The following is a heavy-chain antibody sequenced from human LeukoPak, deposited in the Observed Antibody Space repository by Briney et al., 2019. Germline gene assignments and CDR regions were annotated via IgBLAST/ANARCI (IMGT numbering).Heavy chain of an antibody. CDR2: INHSGST. J-gene: IGHJ4*02. V-gene: IGHV4-34*01. CDR1: GGSFSGYY. Sequence: LETLSLTCAVYGGSFSGYYWSWIRQTPGKGLEWIGEINHSGSTNYNPSLKSRVTISVDTSKNQFSLKLSSVTAADTAVYYCARNRVRGAADYWGQGTLVTVSS. CDR3: ARNRVRGAADY. D-gene: IGHD3-10*01.